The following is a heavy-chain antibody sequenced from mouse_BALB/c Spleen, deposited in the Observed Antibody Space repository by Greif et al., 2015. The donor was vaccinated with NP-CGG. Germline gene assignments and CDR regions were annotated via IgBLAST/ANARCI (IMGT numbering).Heavy chain of an antibody. Sequence: QVQLQQSGAELAKPGASVKMSCKASGYTFTSYWMHWVKQRPGQGLEWIGYINPSTGYTEYNQKLKDKATLTADKSSSTAYMQLSSLTSEDSAVYYCATGTYFDVWGAGTTVTVSS. CDR3: ATGTYFDV. CDR1: GYTFTSYW. V-gene: IGHV1-7*01. J-gene: IGHJ1*01. D-gene: IGHD4-1*01. CDR2: INPSTGYT.